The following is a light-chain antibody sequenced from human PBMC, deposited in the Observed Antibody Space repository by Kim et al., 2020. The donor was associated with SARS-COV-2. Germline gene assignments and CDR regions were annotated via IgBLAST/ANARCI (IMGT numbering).Light chain of an antibody. V-gene: IGKV1-5*03. Sequence: DIQMTQSPSTLSASVGDTVTITCRASQSISHWLAWYQQRPGKTPNLLIHLASRLQSGVPSRFSGSGSGTEFTLTISSLQPDDFATYYCQQYGIPPWTFGQGTKVDIK. J-gene: IGKJ1*01. CDR1: QSISHW. CDR2: LAS. CDR3: QQYGIPPWT.